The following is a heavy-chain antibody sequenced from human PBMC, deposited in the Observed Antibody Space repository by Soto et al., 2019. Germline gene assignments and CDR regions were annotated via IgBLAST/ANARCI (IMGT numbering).Heavy chain of an antibody. V-gene: IGHV3-74*03. CDR1: GFTFSSYW. CDR3: ARDRGYGTPFDY. J-gene: IGHJ4*02. Sequence: PGWSLRLSCAASGFTFSSYWIHWVRQAPGKGPVWVSRINNDGSSTMYADSVKGRFTISRDNAKNTLYLQMNSLRAEDTAVYYCARDRGYGTPFDYWGQGTLVTVSS. CDR2: INNDGSST. D-gene: IGHD5-12*01.